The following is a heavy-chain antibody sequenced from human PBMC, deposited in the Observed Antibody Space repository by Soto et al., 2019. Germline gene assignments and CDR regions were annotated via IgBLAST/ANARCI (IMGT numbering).Heavy chain of an antibody. D-gene: IGHD1-1*01. CDR2: IIPLFRTP. CDR1: GGTFSSSA. J-gene: IGHJ6*02. CDR3: ARDNDRLQLGGNYYYMLDV. V-gene: IGHV1-69*05. Sequence: QVQLVQSGAEMKEPGSSVKVSCKTSGGTFSSSAISWLRQAPGQGLEWMGGIIPLFRTPDYAQKFQGRVTIPTDESTCTAYMGLSSLRSEDTAVYFCARDNDRLQLGGNYYYMLDVWGQGTTITVSS.